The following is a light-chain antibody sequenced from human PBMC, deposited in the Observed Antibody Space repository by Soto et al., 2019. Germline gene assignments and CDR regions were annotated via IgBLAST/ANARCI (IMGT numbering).Light chain of an antibody. CDR3: FSYAGSSTFRAV. CDR1: SSDVGSYNL. Sequence: QSALTQPASVSGSPGQSITISCTGTSSDVGSYNLVSWYQQHPGKAPKLMIYEVSKRPSGVSNRFPGSKSGNTASPTITGLQAEDEADYYCFSYAGSSTFRAVFGGGNQLTVL. J-gene: IGLJ2*01. V-gene: IGLV2-23*02. CDR2: EVS.